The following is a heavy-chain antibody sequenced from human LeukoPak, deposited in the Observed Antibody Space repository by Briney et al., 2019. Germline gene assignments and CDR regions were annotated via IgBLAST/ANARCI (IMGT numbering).Heavy chain of an antibody. Sequence: GGSLRLSCVASGLTLDKYWMTWVRQAPGKGLEWVANIRQDGREKDLVDSAKGRFTISRDIAKNSLYLQIHSLRPDDTAFYYCAKNRGLATVAPFHYWGQGTLVIVSS. V-gene: IGHV3-7*03. CDR3: AKNRGLATVAPFHY. D-gene: IGHD4-4*01. J-gene: IGHJ4*02. CDR2: IRQDGREK. CDR1: GLTLDKYW.